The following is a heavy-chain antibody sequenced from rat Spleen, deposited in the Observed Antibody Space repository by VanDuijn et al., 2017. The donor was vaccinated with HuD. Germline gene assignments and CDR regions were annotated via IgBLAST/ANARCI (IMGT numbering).Heavy chain of an antibody. J-gene: IGHJ1*01. CDR1: GFTFSNYG. CDR3: ARHAYYDGFYHWFFYF. Sequence: EVQLVESGGGSVQPGRSLKLSCAASGFTFSNYGMAWVRQAPTKGLEWVATISSDGSITYYRDSVKGRFTISRDNAKSTLYLQMGSLRSEDTATYYCARHAYYDGFYHWFFYFWGPGTMVTVSA. V-gene: IGHV5-29*01. D-gene: IGHD1-12*03. CDR2: ISSDGSIT.